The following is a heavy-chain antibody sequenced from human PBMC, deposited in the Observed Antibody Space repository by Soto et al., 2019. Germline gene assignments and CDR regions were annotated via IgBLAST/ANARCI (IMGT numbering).Heavy chain of an antibody. J-gene: IGHJ4*02. V-gene: IGHV1-69*01. CDR3: ARGLLGYCSSTSCLVNGGFGY. D-gene: IGHD2-2*01. CDR1: GSTFSSYA. Sequence: QVQLVQSGAEVKKPGSSVKVSCKASGSTFSSYAISWVRQAPGQGLEWMGGIIPIFGTANYAQKFQGRVTITADESTSTAYMELSSLRSEDTAVYYCARGLLGYCSSTSCLVNGGFGYWGQGTLVTVSS. CDR2: IIPIFGTA.